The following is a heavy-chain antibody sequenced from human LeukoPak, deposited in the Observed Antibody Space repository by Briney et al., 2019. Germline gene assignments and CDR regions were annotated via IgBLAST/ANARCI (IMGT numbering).Heavy chain of an antibody. CDR2: INPNSGAT. V-gene: IGHV1-2*02. CDR1: GYTFTIYY. CDR3: VRVASGYNYGSWFDP. Sequence: GASVTVSFKGSGYTFTIYYMHWVRQAPGQGLEWMGLINPNSGATNYAQKFQDRVTITRDTSITTAYMELSRLNSDDTAVYYCVRVASGYNYGSWFDPWGQGTLVTASS. J-gene: IGHJ5*02. D-gene: IGHD5-18*01.